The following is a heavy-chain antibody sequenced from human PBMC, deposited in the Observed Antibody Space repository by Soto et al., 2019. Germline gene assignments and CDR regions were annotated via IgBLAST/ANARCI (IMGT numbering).Heavy chain of an antibody. CDR2: IKSKTDGGTT. CDR3: TTDSYSTMIVVRLDY. D-gene: IGHD3-22*01. V-gene: IGHV3-15*07. Sequence: PGGLLRLSCAAADFTFRNAWINWIRKAPGKGLEWVGRIKSKTDGGTTDFAAPVKGRFAISRDDSKNMVYLQMNSLKTEDTGIYYFTTDSYSTMIVVRLDYWGHGTLVTVSS. CDR1: DFTFRNAW. J-gene: IGHJ4*01.